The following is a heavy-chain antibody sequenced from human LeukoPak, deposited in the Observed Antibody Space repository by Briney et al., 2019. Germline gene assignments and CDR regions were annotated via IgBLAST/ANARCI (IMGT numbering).Heavy chain of an antibody. CDR2: INPNSGVT. J-gene: IGHJ4*02. CDR1: GYTFTGYY. CDR3: ARDLSSSGDSVDY. D-gene: IGHD3-22*01. V-gene: IGHV1-2*02. Sequence: ASVTVSCKASGYTFTGYYMHWVRQAPGQGREGMGWINPNSGVTNYAQKFQGRVTMTRDTSISTAYMELSRLRSDDTAVYYCARDLSSSGDSVDYWGQGTLVTVSS.